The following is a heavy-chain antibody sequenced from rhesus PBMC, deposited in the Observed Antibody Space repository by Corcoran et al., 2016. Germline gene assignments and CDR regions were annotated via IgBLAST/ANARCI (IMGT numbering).Heavy chain of an antibody. Sequence: QVQLQESGPGLVKPSETLSLTCTVSGASFRNYWWSWIRQPRGKGLEWIGEIHGDNGLTNFNPYLKSRVTFSKDASKNQIFLKLSPVTAADTAVYYCGRLGQLANDYWGQGVLVTVSS. CDR1: GASFRNYW. D-gene: IGHD6-25*01. CDR3: GRLGQLANDY. J-gene: IGHJ4*01. V-gene: IGHV4-80*01. CDR2: IHGDNGLT.